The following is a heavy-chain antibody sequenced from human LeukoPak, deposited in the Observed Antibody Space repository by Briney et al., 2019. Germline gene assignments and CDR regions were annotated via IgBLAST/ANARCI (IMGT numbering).Heavy chain of an antibody. CDR2: INHSGST. Sequence: SETLSLTCAVYGGSFSGYYWSWIRQPPGKGLEWIGEINHSGSTNYNPSLKSRVTISVDTSKNQFSLKLSSVTAADTAVYYCARGPEDQSDSSSLPFVYWGQGTLVTVSS. J-gene: IGHJ4*02. V-gene: IGHV4-34*01. CDR1: GGSFSGYY. D-gene: IGHD6-6*01. CDR3: ARGPEDQSDSSSLPFVY.